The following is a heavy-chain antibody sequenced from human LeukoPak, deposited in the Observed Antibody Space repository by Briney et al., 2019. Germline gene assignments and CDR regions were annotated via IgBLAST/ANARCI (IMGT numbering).Heavy chain of an antibody. CDR2: ISSSSSTT. V-gene: IGHV3-48*04. CDR3: ASTYYDSSGTFIDAFDI. J-gene: IGHJ3*02. D-gene: IGHD3-22*01. Sequence: GGSLRLSCAASGFTFSSYSMTWVRQAPGKGLEWVSYISSSSSTTYYADSVKGRFTISRDNAKNSLYLQMNSLRAEDTAVYYCASTYYDSSGTFIDAFDIWGQGTMVTVSS. CDR1: GFTFSSYS.